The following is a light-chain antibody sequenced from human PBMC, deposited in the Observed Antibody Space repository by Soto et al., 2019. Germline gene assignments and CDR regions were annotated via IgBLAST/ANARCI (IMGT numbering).Light chain of an antibody. V-gene: IGKV3-11*01. Sequence: EIVLTQSPATLSLSPGERATLSCRASKSISSSLAWYQQKPDQAPRLLIYDASNRATGIPARFSGSGSGTDFTLTISSLEPEDFAVYYCHQRSTWPFTFGPGTKVDIK. J-gene: IGKJ3*01. CDR1: KSISSS. CDR3: HQRSTWPFT. CDR2: DAS.